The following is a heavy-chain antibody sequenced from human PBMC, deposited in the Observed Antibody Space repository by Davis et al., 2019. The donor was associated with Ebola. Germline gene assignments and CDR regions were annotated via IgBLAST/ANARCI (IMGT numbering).Heavy chain of an antibody. D-gene: IGHD4-23*01. CDR2: ISWNSGSI. CDR1: GFMFDDYA. V-gene: IGHV3-9*01. Sequence: SLKISCVGSGFMFDDYAMHWVRQAPGKGLEWVSGISWNSGSIGYADSVKGRFTISRDNAKNSLYLQMNGLRAEDTAVYYCARGPSTGNSFTYWGQGTLVTVSS. CDR3: ARGPSTGNSFTY. J-gene: IGHJ4*02.